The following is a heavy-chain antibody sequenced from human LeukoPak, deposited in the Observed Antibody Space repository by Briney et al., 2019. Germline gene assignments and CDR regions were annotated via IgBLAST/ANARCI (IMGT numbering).Heavy chain of an antibody. CDR2: IYYSGST. V-gene: IGHV4-59*01. Sequence: SETLSLTCTVSGGSISSYYWSWIRQPPGKGLEWIGYIYYSGSTNYNPSLKSRVTISVDTSKNQFSLKLSSVTAADTAVYYCAGTEVATRPACWFDPWGQGTLVTVSS. D-gene: IGHD5-12*01. CDR1: GGSISSYY. J-gene: IGHJ5*02. CDR3: AGTEVATRPACWFDP.